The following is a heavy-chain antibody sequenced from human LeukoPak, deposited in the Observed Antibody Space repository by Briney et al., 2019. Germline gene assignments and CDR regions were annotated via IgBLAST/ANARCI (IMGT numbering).Heavy chain of an antibody. CDR2: IDYSGST. D-gene: IGHD2-15*01. CDR3: ARGGWYTDY. V-gene: IGHV4-59*01. Sequence: PSETLSLTCTVSGGSISSYYWSWIRQPPGKGLEWIGYIDYSGSTNYNPSLRSRVTISVDTSKNQFSLKLSSVTAADTAVYYCARGGWYTDYWGQGTLVTVSS. CDR1: GGSISSYY. J-gene: IGHJ4*02.